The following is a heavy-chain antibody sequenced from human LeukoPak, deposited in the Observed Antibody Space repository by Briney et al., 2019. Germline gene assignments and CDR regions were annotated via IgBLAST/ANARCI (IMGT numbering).Heavy chain of an antibody. Sequence: QPSETLSLTCTVSGGSISGHYWSYIRQPPGKGLEWIGFIHFSGRTRYNPSLQSRVTISLDTSENNFSLRLTSVTAADTAIYYCVRLINNDNRGDPDTFDVWGQGTMVTVSS. D-gene: IGHD3-10*01. V-gene: IGHV4-59*11. CDR2: IHFSGRT. CDR1: GGSISGHY. CDR3: VRLINNDNRGDPDTFDV. J-gene: IGHJ3*01.